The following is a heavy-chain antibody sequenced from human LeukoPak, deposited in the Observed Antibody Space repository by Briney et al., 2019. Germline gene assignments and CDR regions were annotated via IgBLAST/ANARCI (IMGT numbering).Heavy chain of an antibody. CDR3: ATVSSHPD. D-gene: IGHD6-19*01. V-gene: IGHV3-23*01. J-gene: IGHJ4*02. CDR1: GFTFSSYA. Sequence: PGGSLRLSCAASGFTFSSYAMSWVRQAPGKGLEWVSAIGASGGSTFYADSVKGRFTVSRDNFKNTLYLQMDSLRAEDTAVYYCATVSSHPDWGQGTLVIVSS. CDR2: IGASGGST.